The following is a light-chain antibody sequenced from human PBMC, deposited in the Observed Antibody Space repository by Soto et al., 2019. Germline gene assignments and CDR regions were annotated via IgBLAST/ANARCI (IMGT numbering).Light chain of an antibody. V-gene: IGKV1-5*01. Sequence: DIQMTQSPSTVSAYVGDSVTITCRASQSISTRLAWYQQKPGKAPKLLIYDASSLESGVPSRFSGSASGTEFTLTISSLQPDDFATYYCQQYNSYSTFGQGTKVDIK. CDR1: QSISTR. CDR2: DAS. J-gene: IGKJ1*01. CDR3: QQYNSYST.